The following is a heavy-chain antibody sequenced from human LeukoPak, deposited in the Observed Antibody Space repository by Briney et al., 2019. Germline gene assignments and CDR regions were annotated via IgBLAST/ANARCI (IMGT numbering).Heavy chain of an antibody. J-gene: IGHJ4*02. Sequence: PSETLSLTCTVSGGSISNYYWSWIRQPPGKGLEWIGYIYYSGSTNYNPSLKSRVTISVDTSKNQFSLKLSSVTAADTAVYYCARDCSSTSCYHALDYWGQGTLVTVSS. CDR2: IYYSGST. CDR3: ARDCSSTSCYHALDY. CDR1: GGSISNYY. D-gene: IGHD2-2*01. V-gene: IGHV4-59*12.